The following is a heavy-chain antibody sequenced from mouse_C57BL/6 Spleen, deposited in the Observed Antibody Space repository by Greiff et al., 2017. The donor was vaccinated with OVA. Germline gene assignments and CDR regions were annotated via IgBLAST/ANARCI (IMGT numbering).Heavy chain of an antibody. CDR1: GFTFSDYG. CDR2: ISSGSSTI. CDR3: ARDYDDYGSSYWYIDV. V-gene: IGHV5-17*01. Sequence: EVKVEESGGGLVKPGGSLKLSCAASGFTFSDYGMHWVRQAPEKGLEWVAYISSGSSTIYYADTVKGRFTISRDNAQNTLYLQMTSLRSEDTAMYYCARDYDDYGSSYWYIDVWGTGTTVTVSS. D-gene: IGHD1-1*01. J-gene: IGHJ1*03.